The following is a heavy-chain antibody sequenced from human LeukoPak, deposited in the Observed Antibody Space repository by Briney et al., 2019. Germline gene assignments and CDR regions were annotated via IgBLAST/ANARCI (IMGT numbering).Heavy chain of an antibody. Sequence: SETLSLTCTVSGGSISSYYWSWIRQPPGKGLEWIGYIYYSGSTNYNPSLKSRVTISVDTSKNQFSLKLRSVTAADTAVYFCAQEASRAGTYYFDYWGQGTLLTVSS. CDR3: AQEASRAGTYYFDY. V-gene: IGHV4-59*01. D-gene: IGHD3-10*01. J-gene: IGHJ4*02. CDR2: IYYSGST. CDR1: GGSISSYY.